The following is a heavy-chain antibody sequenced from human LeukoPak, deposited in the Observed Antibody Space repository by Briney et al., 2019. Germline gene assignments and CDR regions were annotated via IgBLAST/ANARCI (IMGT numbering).Heavy chain of an antibody. J-gene: IGHJ3*02. CDR2: INPNSGGT. CDR3: ARRPYYCSSTSCYTWSYYDFWSGYRNRDAFDI. V-gene: IGHV1-2*02. Sequence: ASVKVSCKASGYTFTGYYTHWVRQAPGQGLEWMGWINPNSGGTNYAQKFQGRVTMTRDTSISTAYMELSRLRSDDTAVYYCARRPYYCSSTSCYTWSYYDFWSGYRNRDAFDIWSQGTMVTVSS. CDR1: GYTFTGYY. D-gene: IGHD2-2*02.